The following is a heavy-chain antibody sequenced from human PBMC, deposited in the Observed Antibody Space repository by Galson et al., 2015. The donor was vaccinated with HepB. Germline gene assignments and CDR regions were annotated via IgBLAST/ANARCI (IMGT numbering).Heavy chain of an antibody. D-gene: IGHD3-9*01. CDR2: IYSGGST. V-gene: IGHV3-53*01. CDR1: GFTVSSNY. Sequence: FLRLSCAASGFTVSSNYMSWVRQAPGKGLEWVSVIYSGGSTYYADSVKGRFTISRDNSKNTLYLQMNSLRAEDTAVYYCASFDILTGYYKAATDYWGQGTLVTVSS. CDR3: ASFDILTGYYKAATDY. J-gene: IGHJ4*02.